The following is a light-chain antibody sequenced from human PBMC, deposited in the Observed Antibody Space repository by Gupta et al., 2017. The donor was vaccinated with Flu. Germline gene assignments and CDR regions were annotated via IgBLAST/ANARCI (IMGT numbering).Light chain of an antibody. V-gene: IGKV1-17*01. Sequence: PTSRAAAVGDRVTITCRASQGSRNDLGWYLQKPGKAPKRLIYAGSSLQSGVPARFSGSGSGTXFTLTIXRLETEDVATDNCRQHKKDPRTFGXGTKVEIK. CDR1: QGSRND. CDR2: AGS. J-gene: IGKJ1*01. CDR3: RQHKKDPRT.